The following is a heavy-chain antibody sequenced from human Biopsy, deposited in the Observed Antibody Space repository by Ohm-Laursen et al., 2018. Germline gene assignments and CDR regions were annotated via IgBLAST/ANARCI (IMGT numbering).Heavy chain of an antibody. D-gene: IGHD3-3*01. CDR2: IIAVSGLV. CDR1: GGTLSNYA. Sequence: SVKVSCKASGGTLSNYAISWVRQAPGEGLEWMGGIIAVSGLVNYAPKFQGRVSITADKSTTTAYMELSNLKSEDAAVYYCATPFQYYDSWGGYPPFDHWGQGTLVTVSS. V-gene: IGHV1-69*10. J-gene: IGHJ4*02. CDR3: ATPFQYYDSWGGYPPFDH.